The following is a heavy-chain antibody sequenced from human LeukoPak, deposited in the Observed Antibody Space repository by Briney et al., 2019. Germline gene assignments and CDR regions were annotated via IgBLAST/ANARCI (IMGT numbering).Heavy chain of an antibody. CDR3: ARGASRADY. Sequence: KTGGTLRLSRAASGFTFRSYNMNWVRQAPGKRPEWVSSISSSNIYYADSVKGRFTISRDNAKNSLYLQMNSLRAEDTALYYCARGASRADYWGQGTLVTVSS. J-gene: IGHJ4*02. CDR1: GFTFRSYN. CDR2: ISSSNI. V-gene: IGHV3-21*01.